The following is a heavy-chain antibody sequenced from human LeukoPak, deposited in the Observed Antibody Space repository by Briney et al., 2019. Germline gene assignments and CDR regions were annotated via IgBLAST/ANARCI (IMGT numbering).Heavy chain of an antibody. J-gene: IGHJ4*02. CDR1: GFTFSSYW. Sequence: GGSLRLSCAASGFTFSSYWMSWVRQAPGKGLEWVANIKQDGSEKYFVDSVKGRFTISRDNAKNSLYLQMNSLRAEDTAVYYCAKDDNYYGSGSYLDWGQGTLVTVSS. V-gene: IGHV3-7*03. CDR2: IKQDGSEK. CDR3: AKDDNYYGSGSYLD. D-gene: IGHD3-10*01.